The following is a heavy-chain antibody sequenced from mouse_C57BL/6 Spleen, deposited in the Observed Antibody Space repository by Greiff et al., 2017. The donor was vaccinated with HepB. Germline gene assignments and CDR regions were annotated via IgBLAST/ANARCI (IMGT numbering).Heavy chain of an antibody. Sequence: VQLQQSGAELVKPGASVKISCKASGYAFSSYWMNWVKQRPGKGLEWIGQIYPGDGDTNYNGKFKGKATLTADKSSSTAYMQLSSLTSEDSAVYFCARFREAQYSWVVYWGQGTVVTVSA. CDR3: ARFREAQYSWVVY. CDR2: IYPGDGDT. D-gene: IGHD1-3*01. CDR1: GYAFSSYW. V-gene: IGHV1-80*01. J-gene: IGHJ3*01.